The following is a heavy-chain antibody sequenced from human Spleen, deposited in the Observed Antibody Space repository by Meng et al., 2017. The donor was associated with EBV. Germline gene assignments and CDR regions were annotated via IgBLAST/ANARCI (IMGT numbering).Heavy chain of an antibody. Sequence: VQLVQSGDEGKKPGSSVKVSCKASGGTFNDYAFSWVRQAPGQGLEWMGGIIPVFGTAYYAQKFQGRVTITAYKSTNTAYLEVSSLRSDDTAVYYCAANYGCDGGGCYRFDYWGQGTLVTVSS. CDR2: IIPVFGTA. J-gene: IGHJ4*02. D-gene: IGHD2-21*01. CDR3: AANYGCDGGGCYRFDY. V-gene: IGHV1-69*06. CDR1: GGTFNDYA.